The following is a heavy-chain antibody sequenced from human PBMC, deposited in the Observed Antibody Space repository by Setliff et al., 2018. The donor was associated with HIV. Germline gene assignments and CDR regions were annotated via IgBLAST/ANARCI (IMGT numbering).Heavy chain of an antibody. CDR3: ARGYCSSTSCYGIYYFDN. J-gene: IGHJ4*02. CDR1: GGSISNYY. Sequence: PSETLSLTCTVSGGSISNYYWNWIRQSPGKGLEWIGYIYYSESADYNYNPSLKSRVTISVDTSKSQFSLNLSSVTAADTAMYYCARGYCSSTSCYGIYYFDNWGQGTPVTVSS. V-gene: IGHV4-59*01. CDR2: IYYSESADY. D-gene: IGHD2-2*01.